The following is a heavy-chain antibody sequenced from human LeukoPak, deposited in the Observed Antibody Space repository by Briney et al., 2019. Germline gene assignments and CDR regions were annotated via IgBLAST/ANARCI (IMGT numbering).Heavy chain of an antibody. J-gene: IGHJ6*03. Sequence: GGSLRLSCAASGFTFSSQWMSWVRQAPGKGLEWVASINGDTSEIHYVDSVKGRFTISRDNAKNSLFLQMNSLRAEDTAVYYCARVLRYCSGGNCYSGGLGYMDVWGKGTTVTISS. CDR3: ARVLRYCSGGNCYSGGLGYMDV. CDR2: INGDTSEI. D-gene: IGHD2-15*01. V-gene: IGHV3-7*03. CDR1: GFTFSSQW.